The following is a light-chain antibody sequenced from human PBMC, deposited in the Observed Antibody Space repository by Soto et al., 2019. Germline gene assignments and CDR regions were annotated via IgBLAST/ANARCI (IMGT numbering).Light chain of an antibody. CDR2: EVS. Sequence: QCVLTQPPSASGSFVQSVTISCTGTSSDVGGYNYVSWYQQHPGKAPKLMIYEVSERPSGVPDRFSGSKSGNTASLTVSGLQADDEADYYCSSYSGTNYHYVFGTGTKVTVL. V-gene: IGLV2-8*01. CDR3: SSYSGTNYHYV. CDR1: SSDVGGYNY. J-gene: IGLJ1*01.